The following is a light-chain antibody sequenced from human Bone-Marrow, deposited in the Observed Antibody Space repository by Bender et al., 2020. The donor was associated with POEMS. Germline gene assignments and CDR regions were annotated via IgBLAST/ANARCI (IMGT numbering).Light chain of an antibody. CDR3: SSYRDNYHFDV. Sequence: QSALTQPASVSGSPGQSIAISCTGTSYDIGLYDFVSWYQQHPGKAPKLIIYNVINRPSGISYRFSGSKSGNTASLTISGLQAEDEADYYCSSYRDNYHFDVFGSGTRVTVL. CDR1: SYDIGLYDF. J-gene: IGLJ1*01. V-gene: IGLV2-14*01. CDR2: NVI.